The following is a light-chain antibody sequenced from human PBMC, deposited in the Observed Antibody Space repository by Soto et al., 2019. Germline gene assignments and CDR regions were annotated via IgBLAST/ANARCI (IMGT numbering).Light chain of an antibody. CDR2: DAS. V-gene: IGKV3-11*01. Sequence: EIVLTQSPATLSLSPGERATLSCRASQSVSSYLAWYQQKPGQAPRLLIYDASNRATGIPARFSGSGSGTDFNXTXSSLEXXDFAVYYCQQRSNWPLTFGGGTKVEIK. CDR1: QSVSSY. J-gene: IGKJ4*01. CDR3: QQRSNWPLT.